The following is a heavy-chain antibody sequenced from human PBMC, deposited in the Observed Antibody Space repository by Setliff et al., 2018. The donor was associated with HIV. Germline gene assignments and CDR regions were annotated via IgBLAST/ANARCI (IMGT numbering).Heavy chain of an antibody. CDR2: IYYSGST. J-gene: IGHJ6*03. CDR1: GGSISSYY. V-gene: IGHV4-59*12. Sequence: SETLSLTCTVSGGSISSYYWSWIRQPPGKGLEWIGYIYYSGSTHYNPSLKSRFTISVDTSKNQFSLKVNSVTAADTAVYYCARGARLLAGYSDRWDYYYMGVWGKGTTVTVSS. D-gene: IGHD6-13*01. CDR3: ARGARLLAGYSDRWDYYYMGV.